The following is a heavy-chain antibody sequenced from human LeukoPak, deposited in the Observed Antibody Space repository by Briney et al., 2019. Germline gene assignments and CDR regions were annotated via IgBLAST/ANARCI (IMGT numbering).Heavy chain of an antibody. CDR3: ARDGSHRPGGDY. V-gene: IGHV3-66*01. CDR2: IYSGGST. D-gene: IGHD6-6*01. CDR1: GFTVSSNY. Sequence: GGSLRLSCAASGFTVSSNYVSWVRQAPGKGLEWVSVIYSGGSTYYADSVKGRFTISRDNSKNTLYLQMNSLRAEDTAVYYCARDGSHRPGGDYWGQGTLVTVSS. J-gene: IGHJ4*02.